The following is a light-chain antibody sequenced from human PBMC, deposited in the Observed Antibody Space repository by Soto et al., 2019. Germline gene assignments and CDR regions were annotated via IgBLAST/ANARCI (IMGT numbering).Light chain of an antibody. Sequence: EIVLTQSPGTLSLSPGERVTLSCRASHSVSSDYLAWYQQKPGQAPSLLIYGASTRATGIPDRFSGSGSGTDFTLTINRLEPEDSAVYYCQHYVTSLRTFGQGTKVEVQ. CDR1: HSVSSDY. CDR2: GAS. CDR3: QHYVTSLRT. V-gene: IGKV3-20*01. J-gene: IGKJ1*01.